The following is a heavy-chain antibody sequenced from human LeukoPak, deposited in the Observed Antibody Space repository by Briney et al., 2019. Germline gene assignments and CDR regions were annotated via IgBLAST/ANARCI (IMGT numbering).Heavy chain of an antibody. J-gene: IGHJ4*02. Sequence: GGSLRLSCAAFGFTFSSSAMSWVRQAPRKGLEWVSAVGGSGGNTYYADSVKGRFTISRDNSKNTLYLQMNSLRVEDTAVYYCAKVGALGYYFDYWGQGTLATVSS. CDR1: GFTFSSSA. CDR3: AKVGALGYYFDY. D-gene: IGHD3-16*01. V-gene: IGHV3-23*01. CDR2: VGGSGGNT.